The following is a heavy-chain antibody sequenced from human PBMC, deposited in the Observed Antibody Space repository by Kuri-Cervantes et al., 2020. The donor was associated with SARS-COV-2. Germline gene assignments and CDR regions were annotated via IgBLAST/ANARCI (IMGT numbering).Heavy chain of an antibody. J-gene: IGHJ5*02. CDR3: ARAYCGSTGCQRRDQFDP. Sequence: GGSLRLSCAACGFTFSGYDMHWVRQATGKGLEWVSAIGTAGDTYYPGSVKGRFTISRENAKNSLYLQMNILRADDTAGYYCARAYCGSTGCQRRDQFDPWGQGTRVTVSS. D-gene: IGHD2-2*01. CDR1: GFTFSGYD. CDR2: IGTAGDT. V-gene: IGHV3-13*01.